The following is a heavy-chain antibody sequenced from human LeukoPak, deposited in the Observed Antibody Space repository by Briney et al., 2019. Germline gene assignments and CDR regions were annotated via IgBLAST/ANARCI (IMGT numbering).Heavy chain of an antibody. CDR1: GFTFSSYA. J-gene: IGHJ4*02. Sequence: QAGGSLRLSCAASGFTFSSYAMSWVRQAPGKGLEWVSAISGSGGSTYYADSVKGRFTISRDNSKNTLYLQMNSLRAEDTAVYYCAKDPASEYSSGWYDYFDYWGQGTLVTVSS. D-gene: IGHD6-19*01. CDR2: ISGSGGST. CDR3: AKDPASEYSSGWYDYFDY. V-gene: IGHV3-23*01.